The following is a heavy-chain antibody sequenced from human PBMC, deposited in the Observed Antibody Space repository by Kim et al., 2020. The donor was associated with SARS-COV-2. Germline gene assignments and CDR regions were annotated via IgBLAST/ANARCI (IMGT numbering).Heavy chain of an antibody. J-gene: IGHJ6*02. CDR1: GGSISSGDYY. V-gene: IGHV4-30-4*01. D-gene: IGHD2-2*01. Sequence: SETLSLTCTVSGGSISSGDYYWSWIRQPPGKGLEWIGYIYYSGSTYYNPSLKSRVTISVDTSKNQFSLKLSSVTAADTAVYYCATINVGYCSSTSCVHYYGMDVWGQGTTVTVSS. CDR2: IYYSGST. CDR3: ATINVGYCSSTSCVHYYGMDV.